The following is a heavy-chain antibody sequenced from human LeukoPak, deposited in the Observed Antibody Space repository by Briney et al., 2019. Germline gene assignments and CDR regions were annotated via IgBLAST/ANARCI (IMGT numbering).Heavy chain of an antibody. CDR3: ARDGYGWFDP. CDR1: GFTFSSYS. CDR2: ISSSSTI. J-gene: IGHJ5*02. V-gene: IGHV3-48*01. Sequence: PGGSLRLSCAVSGFTFSSYSMNWVRQAPGKGLEWVSYISSSSTIYYADSVKGRFTISRDNAKNSLYLQMNSLRAEDTAVYYCARDGYGWFDPWGQGTLVTVSS. D-gene: IGHD5-18*01.